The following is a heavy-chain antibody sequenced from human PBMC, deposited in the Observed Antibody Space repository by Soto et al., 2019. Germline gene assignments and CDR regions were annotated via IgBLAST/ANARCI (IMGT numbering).Heavy chain of an antibody. CDR2: IYWDESK. J-gene: IGHJ4*01. CDR3: AHKGPEGRPLDY. Sequence: QITLKESGPTLVRPTQTLTLTCAFSGFSLSTSGVGVGWIRQPPGKALEWLAVIYWDESKHYSPSLRSRLTITKDPSKNQLVLTMPNMDPMDTGSYYCAHKGPEGRPLDYWGQEPWSPSPQ. CDR1: GFSLSTSGVG. V-gene: IGHV2-5*02.